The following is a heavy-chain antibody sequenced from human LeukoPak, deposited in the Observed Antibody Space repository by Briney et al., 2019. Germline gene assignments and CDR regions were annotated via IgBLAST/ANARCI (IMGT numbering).Heavy chain of an antibody. CDR3: ASVYKHGMDV. J-gene: IGHJ6*02. CDR1: GYTFTGYY. Sequence: ASVKVSCKASGYTFTGYYMHWVRQAPGQGLEWMGWINPNSGGTNYARKFQGWVTMTRDTSISTAYMELSSLRSEDTAVYYCASVYKHGMDVWGQGTTVTVFS. CDR2: INPNSGGT. D-gene: IGHD5-24*01. V-gene: IGHV1-2*04.